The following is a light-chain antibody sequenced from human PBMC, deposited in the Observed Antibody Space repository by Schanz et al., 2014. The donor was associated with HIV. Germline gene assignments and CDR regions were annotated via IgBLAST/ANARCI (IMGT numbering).Light chain of an antibody. Sequence: QSVLTQPPSVSGTPGQSVTISCSGSTSTLERTPVDWYQHLPGTAPKLLIYGNTNRPSGVPERFSGSVSGTSASLVITGLQAEDEADYYCQSHDSALSAIVVFGGGTKLTVL. V-gene: IGLV1-40*01. CDR1: TSTLERTP. J-gene: IGLJ2*01. CDR2: GNT. CDR3: QSHDSALSAIVV.